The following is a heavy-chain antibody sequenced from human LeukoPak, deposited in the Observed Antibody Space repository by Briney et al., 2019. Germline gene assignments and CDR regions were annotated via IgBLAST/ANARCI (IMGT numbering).Heavy chain of an antibody. D-gene: IGHD3-10*01. CDR2: IYTGNST. J-gene: IGHJ5*02. CDR3: VGYHSESPAP. V-gene: IGHV3-53*01. Sequence: GGTLRLSCAASGFTINTNYMSWVRQAPGKGLEWVSGIYTGNSTIYTDSVRGRFTISRDNSKNTFYLQMNSLRAEDTAVYYCVGYHSESPAPWGQGTLVTVSS. CDR1: GFTINTNY.